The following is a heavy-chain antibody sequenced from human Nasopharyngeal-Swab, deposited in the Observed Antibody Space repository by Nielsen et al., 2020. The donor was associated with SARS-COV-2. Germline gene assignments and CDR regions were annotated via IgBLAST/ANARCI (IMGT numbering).Heavy chain of an antibody. CDR2: ISSSSSTI. J-gene: IGHJ6*03. Sequence: GESLKISCAASGFTFSSYSMNWVRQAPGKGLEWVSYISSSSSTIYYADSVKGRFTISRDNAKNSLYLQMNSLRAEDTAVYYCARVSLGYCSSTSCYRSYYYYYYMDVLGKGTTVTVSS. V-gene: IGHV3-48*01. CDR3: ARVSLGYCSSTSCYRSYYYYYYMDV. CDR1: GFTFSSYS. D-gene: IGHD2-2*01.